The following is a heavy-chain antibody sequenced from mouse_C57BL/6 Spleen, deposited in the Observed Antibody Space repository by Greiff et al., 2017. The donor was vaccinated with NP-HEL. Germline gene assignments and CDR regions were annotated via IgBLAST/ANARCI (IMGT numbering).Heavy chain of an antibody. CDR1: GYAFSSSW. J-gene: IGHJ2*01. V-gene: IGHV1-82*01. CDR3: ASQSQMGDTYFDY. Sequence: VQLQQSGPELVKPGASVKISCKASGYAFSSSWMNWVKQRPGKGLEWIGRIYPGDGDTNYNGKFKGKATLTADKSTSTAYMQLSSLTSEDSAVYLCASQSQMGDTYFDYWGQGTTLTVSS. D-gene: IGHD2-3*01. CDR2: IYPGDGDT.